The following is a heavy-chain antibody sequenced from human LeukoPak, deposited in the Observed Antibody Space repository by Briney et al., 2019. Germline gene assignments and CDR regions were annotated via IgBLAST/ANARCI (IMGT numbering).Heavy chain of an antibody. CDR1: GFTFSSYG. J-gene: IGHJ4*02. CDR2: ISYDGSNK. CDR3: AREKYDSSGYYNY. D-gene: IGHD3-22*01. Sequence: PGGSLRLSCAASGFTFSSYGMHWVRQAPGKGLEWVAVISYDGSNKYYADSVKGRFTISRDNSKNTLYLQMNSLRAEDTAVYYCAREKYDSSGYYNYWGQGTLVTVSS. V-gene: IGHV3-30*03.